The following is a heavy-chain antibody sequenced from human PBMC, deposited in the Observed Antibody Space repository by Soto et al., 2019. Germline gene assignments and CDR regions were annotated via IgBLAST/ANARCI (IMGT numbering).Heavy chain of an antibody. CDR2: ISAYNGNT. CDR1: GGTFSSYT. Sequence: ASVKVSCKASGGTFSSYTISWVRQAPGQGLEWMGWISAYNGNTNYAQKLQGRVTMTTDTSTSTAYMELRSLISDDTAVYYCARGIHDYGDYGYWGQGTLVTGLL. V-gene: IGHV1-18*01. J-gene: IGHJ4*02. CDR3: ARGIHDYGDYGY. D-gene: IGHD4-17*01.